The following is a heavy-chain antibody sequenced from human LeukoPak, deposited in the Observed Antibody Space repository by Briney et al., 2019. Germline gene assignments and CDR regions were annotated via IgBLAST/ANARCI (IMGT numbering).Heavy chain of an antibody. Sequence: ASVKVSCKASGYTFTGYYMHWVRQAPGQGLEWMGWINPNSGGTNYAQKFQGRVTMTRDTSISTAYMELSRLRSDDTAVYYCASIMYYDFWSGLNWFDPWGQGILVTVSS. CDR2: INPNSGGT. J-gene: IGHJ5*02. D-gene: IGHD3-3*01. V-gene: IGHV1-2*02. CDR3: ASIMYYDFWSGLNWFDP. CDR1: GYTFTGYY.